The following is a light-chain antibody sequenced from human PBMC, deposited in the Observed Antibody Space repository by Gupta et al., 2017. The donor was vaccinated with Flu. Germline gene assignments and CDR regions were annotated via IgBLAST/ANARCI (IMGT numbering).Light chain of an antibody. V-gene: IGKV3-15*01. Sequence: PATLSVAPGESATLSCRASQNVNTNLAWYQQKPGQAPRLIIYGTSTRATGVPARFSGSGSGTEFTLSISSLQSEDFASYYCQQYNNWPETFGQGTKVDIK. CDR2: GTS. CDR1: QNVNTN. CDR3: QQYNNWPET. J-gene: IGKJ1*01.